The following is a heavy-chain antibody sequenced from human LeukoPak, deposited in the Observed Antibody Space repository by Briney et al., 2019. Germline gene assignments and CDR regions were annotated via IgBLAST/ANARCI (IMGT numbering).Heavy chain of an antibody. V-gene: IGHV3-64*02. CDR3: ARKGPNGWGDH. CDR2: ISSKGGTT. CDR1: GFTFSDYS. J-gene: IGHJ4*02. D-gene: IGHD6-19*01. Sequence: PGGSLRLSCAASGFTFSDYSMHWVRQTPGKGLQHVAIISSKGGTTRYADSVQGRFTIFRDNSNYTLYLQLTSLRPDDVGIYYCARKGPNGWGDHWGQGTLVTVSS.